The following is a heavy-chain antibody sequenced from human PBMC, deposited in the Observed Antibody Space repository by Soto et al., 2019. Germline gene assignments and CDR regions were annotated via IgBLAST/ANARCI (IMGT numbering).Heavy chain of an antibody. J-gene: IGHJ4*02. Sequence: GGSLRPSCAASGFTFSSYAMSWVRQAPGKGLEWVSAISGSGGSTYYADSVKGRFTISRDNSKNTLYLQMNSLKAEDTAVYYCANLQIGTAVQPDYWGQGTLVTVSS. CDR1: GFTFSSYA. CDR3: ANLQIGTAVQPDY. D-gene: IGHD6-13*01. CDR2: ISGSGGST. V-gene: IGHV3-23*01.